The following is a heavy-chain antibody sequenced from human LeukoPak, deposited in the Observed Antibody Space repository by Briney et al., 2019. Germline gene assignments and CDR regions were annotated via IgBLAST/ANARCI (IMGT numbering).Heavy chain of an antibody. CDR1: GYTFINNW. J-gene: IGHJ4*02. CDR2: INPTGAGT. Sequence: ASVKVSCKASGYTFINNWMHWVRQAPGQGLEWIGLINPTGAGTLYAQKFQGRVTMTRDTSTSTVYMELSSLRSEDTAVYYCARDPNILTGYDATAYFDYWGQGTLVTVSS. D-gene: IGHD3-9*01. V-gene: IGHV1-46*01. CDR3: ARDPNILTGYDATAYFDY.